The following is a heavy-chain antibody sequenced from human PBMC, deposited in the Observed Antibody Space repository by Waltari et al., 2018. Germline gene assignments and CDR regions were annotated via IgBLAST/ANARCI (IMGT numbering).Heavy chain of an antibody. CDR3: ASQSYCGGDCSPPYFDY. V-gene: IGHV2-5*01. D-gene: IGHD2-21*01. CDR1: GFSLNTHEVG. Sequence: QITLKESGPTLVKPTQTLTLTCTFSGFSLNTHEVGVGWIRHPPGKALEWLAIIYWNDDERYSPSLKSRLTITQDTSKNQLVLTMTNMEAVDTATYYCASQSYCGGDCSPPYFDYWGQGILVTVSS. J-gene: IGHJ4*02. CDR2: IYWNDDE.